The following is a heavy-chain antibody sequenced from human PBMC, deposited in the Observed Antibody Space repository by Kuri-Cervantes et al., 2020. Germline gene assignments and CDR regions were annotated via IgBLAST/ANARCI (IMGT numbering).Heavy chain of an antibody. D-gene: IGHD3-3*01. CDR3: ARSGIRFLEWLGGSYGMDV. CDR1: GFTFSSYD. J-gene: IGHJ6*02. V-gene: IGHV3-13*01. Sequence: GESLKISCEASGFTFSSYDMHWVRQATGKGLEWVSGIGTSGDTHYPGSVKGRFTISRENAKNSLYLQMNSLRAGDTAVNYCARSGIRFLEWLGGSYGMDVWGQGTTVTVSS. CDR2: IGTSGDT.